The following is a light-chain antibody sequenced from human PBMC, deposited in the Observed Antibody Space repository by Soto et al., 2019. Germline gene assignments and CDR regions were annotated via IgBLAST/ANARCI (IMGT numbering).Light chain of an antibody. CDR2: KAS. V-gene: IGKV1-5*03. CDR1: QSISGW. Sequence: DIQMTQSPSTLSASVGDRVIITCRASQSISGWLAWYQQKPGRAPNLLIYKASSLASGVPSRFSGSGSGTESPLSISSLQPDDFTTYYCQQYNSYPYTFGQGTKLEIK. J-gene: IGKJ2*01. CDR3: QQYNSYPYT.